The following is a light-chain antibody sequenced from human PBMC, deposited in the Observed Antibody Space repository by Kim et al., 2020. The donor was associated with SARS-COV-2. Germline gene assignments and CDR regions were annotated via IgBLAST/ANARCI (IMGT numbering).Light chain of an antibody. Sequence: VAVGQTVRITCQGDSLRTYYTTWVQQKPGQAPIVVFYGKNNRPSGIPGRFSGSSSGNTASLTITATQAGDEADYYCNSRDNNDNVLFGGGTRLTVL. CDR1: SLRTYY. CDR3: NSRDNNDNVL. V-gene: IGLV3-19*01. CDR2: GKN. J-gene: IGLJ2*01.